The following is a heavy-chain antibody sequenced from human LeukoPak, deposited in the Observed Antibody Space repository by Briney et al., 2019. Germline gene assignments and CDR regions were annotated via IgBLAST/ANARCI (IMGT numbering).Heavy chain of an antibody. D-gene: IGHD3-10*01. CDR1: GGSIRNYY. Sequence: SETLSLTCTVSGGSIRNYYWSWIRQPPGKGLEWLGYIKYSGRTNYNPSLKSRVTISVDTSMTQFSLRLSSVTAADTAIYYCARHVFTYGEPFDSWGQGTLMSASS. CDR3: ARHVFTYGEPFDS. CDR2: IKYSGRT. V-gene: IGHV4-59*08. J-gene: IGHJ4*02.